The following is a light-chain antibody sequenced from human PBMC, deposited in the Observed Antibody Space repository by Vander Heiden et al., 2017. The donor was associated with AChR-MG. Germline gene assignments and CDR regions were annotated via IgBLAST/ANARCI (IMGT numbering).Light chain of an antibody. CDR3: QKYSSSYT. J-gene: IGKJ2*01. CDR2: AAA. CDR1: QSINSSC. V-gene: IGKV3-20*01. Sequence: PSSMSAAAGERVTLTCRASQSINSSCLAWYQQKPNQAPMLLNYAAASYTTGIPSRISGGAARTDTTLTISRLEPEDFAVYYYQKYSSSYTFGQGTKLEIK.